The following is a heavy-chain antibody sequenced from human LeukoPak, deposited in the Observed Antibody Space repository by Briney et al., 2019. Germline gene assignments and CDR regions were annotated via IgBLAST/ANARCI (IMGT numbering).Heavy chain of an antibody. CDR3: ARGKGNGSGSRSFDL. D-gene: IGHD3-10*01. V-gene: IGHV4-34*01. CDR1: GGSFSGYY. CDR2: INHSGST. Sequence: SETLSLTCAVYGGSFSGYYWSWIRQPPGKGLEWIGEINHSGSTNYNPSLKSRVTISVDTSKNQFSLKLSSVTAADTAVYYCARGKGNGSGSRSFDLWGQGTLVTVSS. J-gene: IGHJ5*02.